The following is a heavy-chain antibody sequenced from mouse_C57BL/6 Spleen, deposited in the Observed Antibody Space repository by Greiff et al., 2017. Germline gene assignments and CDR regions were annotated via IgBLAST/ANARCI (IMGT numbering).Heavy chain of an antibody. Sequence: VKLVESGAELARPGASVKLSCKASGYTFTSYGISWVKQRTGQGLEWIGEIYPRSGNTYYNEKFKGKATLTADKSSSTAYMELRSLTSEDSAVYFCARSGELRPLYYYAMDYWGQGTSVTVSS. CDR2: IYPRSGNT. CDR3: ARSGELRPLYYYAMDY. J-gene: IGHJ4*01. V-gene: IGHV1-81*01. CDR1: GYTFTSYG. D-gene: IGHD3-2*02.